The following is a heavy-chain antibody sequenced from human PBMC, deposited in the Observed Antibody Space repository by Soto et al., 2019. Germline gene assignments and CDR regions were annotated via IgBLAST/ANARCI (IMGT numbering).Heavy chain of an antibody. CDR3: ARHDVNSCGGDCFDAFDI. J-gene: IGHJ3*02. CDR2: IIPMFPTA. V-gene: IGHV1-69*13. Sequence: SVKVSCKASGGTFSNHAISWVRQAPGQGLEWVGGIIPMFPTADYAQRFQGRVTITADDSTTTVYMELSGLRSEDTAMYYCARHDVNSCGGDCFDAFDIWGQGTMVTVSS. D-gene: IGHD2-21*02. CDR1: GGTFSNHA.